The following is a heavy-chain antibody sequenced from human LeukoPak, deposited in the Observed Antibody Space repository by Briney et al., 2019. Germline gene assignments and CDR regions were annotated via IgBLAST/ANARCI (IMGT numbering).Heavy chain of an antibody. D-gene: IGHD1-14*01. CDR2: IIPIFGTA. CDR1: GGTFSSYA. J-gene: IGHJ4*02. CDR3: ARAFSIRLPGGQPFDY. Sequence: ASVKVSCKASGGTFSSYAISWVRQAPGQGLEWMGGIIPIFGTANYAQKFQGRVTITTDESTSTAYTELSSLRSEDTAVYYCARAFSIRLPGGQPFDYWGQGTLVTVSS. V-gene: IGHV1-69*05.